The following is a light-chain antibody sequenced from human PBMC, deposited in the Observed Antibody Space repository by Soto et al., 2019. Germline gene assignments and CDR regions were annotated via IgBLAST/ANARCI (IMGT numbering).Light chain of an antibody. V-gene: IGKV3-15*01. CDR3: QQYNNWPLT. CDR1: QSVSSN. CDR2: GAS. Sequence: EIVLTQSPATLSLSPGERATLSCRASQSVSSNLAWYQQKPGQAPRLLIYGASTRATGIPARFSGSGSGTEFTLTISSLQSEDFAIYYCQQYNNWPLTFGGGAKVDTK. J-gene: IGKJ4*01.